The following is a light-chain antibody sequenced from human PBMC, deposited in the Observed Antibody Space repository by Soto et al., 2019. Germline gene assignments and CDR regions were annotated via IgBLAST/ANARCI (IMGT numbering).Light chain of an antibody. V-gene: IGLV1-40*01. CDR3: QSYDSSLSGDV. J-gene: IGLJ1*01. CDR1: SSNIGAGYD. Sequence: QSVLTQPPSVSGAPGQGVTISCTGSSSNIGAGYDVHWYQQLPGAAPKLLIFGNSNRPSGVPDRFSGSKSGTSASLAITGLQAEDEADYYCQSYDSSLSGDVFGTGTKLTVL. CDR2: GNS.